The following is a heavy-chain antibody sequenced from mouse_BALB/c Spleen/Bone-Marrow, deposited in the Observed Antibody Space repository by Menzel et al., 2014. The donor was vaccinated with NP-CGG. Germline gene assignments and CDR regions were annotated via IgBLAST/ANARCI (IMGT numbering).Heavy chain of an antibody. D-gene: IGHD1-1*01. Sequence: EVKLMESGAELVKPGASVKLSCTASGFNIKDTYMHWVKQRPEQGLEWIGRIDPANGNTKYDTKFQGKATITADTSSNTAYLQLSSLTSEDTAVYCCANYYYGSSLFAYWGQGTLVTVSA. V-gene: IGHV14-3*02. J-gene: IGHJ3*01. CDR3: ANYYYGSSLFAY. CDR1: GFNIKDTY. CDR2: IDPANGNT.